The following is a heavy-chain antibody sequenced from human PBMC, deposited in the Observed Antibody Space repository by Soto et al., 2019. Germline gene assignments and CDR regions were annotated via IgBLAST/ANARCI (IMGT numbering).Heavy chain of an antibody. V-gene: IGHV4-39*01. D-gene: IGHD6-13*01. CDR2: IYYSGNT. CDR1: GGSISSSSYY. Sequence: SETLSLTCTVSGGSISSSSYYWGWIRQPPGKGLEWIGSIYYSGNTYYSPSLKSRVTISVDTSKNQFSLKLSSVTAADTAVYYFARHQAAGGHGDYVDYWGQGTLVTVSS. J-gene: IGHJ4*02. CDR3: ARHQAAGGHGDYVDY.